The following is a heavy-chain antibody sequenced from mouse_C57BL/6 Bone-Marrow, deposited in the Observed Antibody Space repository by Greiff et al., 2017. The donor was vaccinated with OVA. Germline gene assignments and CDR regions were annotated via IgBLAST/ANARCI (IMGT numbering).Heavy chain of an antibody. D-gene: IGHD3-2*01. CDR2: INPNNGGT. V-gene: IGHV1-22*01. CDR3: ARWDPETAHFDY. Sequence: VQLQQPGPELVKPGASVKMSCKASGYTFTDYNMHWVKQSHGKSLEWIGYINPNNGGTSYNQKFKGKATLTVNKSSSTAYMELRSLTSEDSAVYYCARWDPETAHFDYWGQGTTLTVSS. CDR1: GYTFTDYN. J-gene: IGHJ2*01.